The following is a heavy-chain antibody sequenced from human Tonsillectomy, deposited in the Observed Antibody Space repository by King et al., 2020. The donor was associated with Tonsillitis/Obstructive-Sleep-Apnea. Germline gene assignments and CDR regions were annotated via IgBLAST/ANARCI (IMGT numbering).Heavy chain of an antibody. V-gene: IGHV1-69*09. CDR1: GGTFSSYA. CDR2: IIPILATA. D-gene: IGHD3-22*01. Sequence: VQLVESGAEAKKPGSSVKVSCKASGGTFSSYAISWVRQAPGQGLEWMGRIIPILATANYALKFQGGVTITADKSTSTAYMELHSLRSEDTAVYFCARDWRDSSGYYLMDYWGRGTLVTVSS. CDR3: ARDWRDSSGYYLMDY. J-gene: IGHJ4*02.